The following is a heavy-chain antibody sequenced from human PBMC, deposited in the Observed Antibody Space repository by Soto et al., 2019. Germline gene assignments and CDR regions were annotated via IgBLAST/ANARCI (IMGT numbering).Heavy chain of an antibody. Sequence: PGGSLRLSCEAAGFASANFGMHWVRQTPAKGLEWVAGISYNGKKKYYGDSVTGRFTISRDNPKNTLFLQLNNVKVEDTALYFCAKNSAPITMQSGLFDEWGQGTLVTVSS. J-gene: IGHJ4*02. CDR1: GFASANFG. V-gene: IGHV3-30*18. D-gene: IGHD3-10*01. CDR2: ISYNGKKK. CDR3: AKNSAPITMQSGLFDE.